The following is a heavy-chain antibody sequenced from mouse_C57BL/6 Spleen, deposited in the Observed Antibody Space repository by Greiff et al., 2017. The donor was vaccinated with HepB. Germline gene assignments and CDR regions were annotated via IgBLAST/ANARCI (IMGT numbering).Heavy chain of an antibody. CDR2: IYPGSGST. CDR3: ARGSGTWFAY. Sequence: QVQLQQPGAELVKPGASVKMSCKASGYTFTSYWITWVKQRPGQGLEWIGDIYPGSGSTNYNEKFKSKATLTVDTSSSTAYMQLSSLTSENSAVYYCARGSGTWFAYWGQRTLVTVSA. V-gene: IGHV1-55*01. J-gene: IGHJ3*01. CDR1: GYTFTSYW. D-gene: IGHD3-2*02.